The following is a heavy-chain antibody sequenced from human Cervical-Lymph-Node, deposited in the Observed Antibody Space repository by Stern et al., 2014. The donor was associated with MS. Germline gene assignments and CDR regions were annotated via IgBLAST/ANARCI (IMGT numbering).Heavy chain of an antibody. CDR3: ALSSETSDRWYSLGYDL. V-gene: IGHV1-69*01. CDR2: IFPDFGTP. J-gene: IGHJ5*02. CDR1: GGTFSKFP. Sequence: VQLVQSGGEVTKPGSSVRVSCKASGGTFSKFPSSWVRQAPGQGLEWLAGIFPDFGTPTYAQEFRGRVTITADVSTSTVYMELSSLRSDDTAVYYCALSSETSDRWYSLGYDLWGQGTLVTVSS. D-gene: IGHD6-13*01.